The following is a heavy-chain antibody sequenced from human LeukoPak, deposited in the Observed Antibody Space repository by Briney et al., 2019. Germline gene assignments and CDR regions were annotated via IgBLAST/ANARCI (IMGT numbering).Heavy chain of an antibody. J-gene: IGHJ5*02. Sequence: GGSLRLSCSASGFSFSSNAMHWVRQAPGKGLEWVAYIRFDGSNKYFGDSVKGRFTISRDNPKNTLYLQMNSLRDEDTAVYYCARDRGYWFDPWGQGTLVTVSS. D-gene: IGHD3-10*01. CDR2: IRFDGSNK. CDR3: ARDRGYWFDP. CDR1: GFSFSSNA. V-gene: IGHV3-30*02.